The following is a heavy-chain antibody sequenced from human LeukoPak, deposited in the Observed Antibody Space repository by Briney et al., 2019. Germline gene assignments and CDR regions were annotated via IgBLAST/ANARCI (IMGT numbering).Heavy chain of an antibody. D-gene: IGHD1-26*01. Sequence: GGSLRLSCAASGFTFSSYAMSWVRQAPGKGLECVSTISASGGSTYYADSVKCRLTIYRDNSKNTLYLQMNSLRAEDTAVYYCAKVVGATTRGYFDYWGQGTLVTVSS. CDR2: ISASGGST. J-gene: IGHJ4*02. CDR1: GFTFSSYA. CDR3: AKVVGATTRGYFDY. V-gene: IGHV3-23*01.